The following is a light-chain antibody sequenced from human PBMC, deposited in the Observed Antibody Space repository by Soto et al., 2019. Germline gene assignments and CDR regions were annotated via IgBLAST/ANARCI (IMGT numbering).Light chain of an antibody. CDR2: HAS. CDR3: QKYYSAVFT. J-gene: IGKJ3*01. V-gene: IGKV1-27*01. CDR1: QDIYNY. Sequence: DIQMTQSPSSLSASSGDSVTITCRASQDIYNYLAWYQQRPGQIPKLLIYHASTLQSGVPSRFSGSGSGTDFTLTISSLQPEDVATYYCQKYYSAVFTFGPGTKVDIK.